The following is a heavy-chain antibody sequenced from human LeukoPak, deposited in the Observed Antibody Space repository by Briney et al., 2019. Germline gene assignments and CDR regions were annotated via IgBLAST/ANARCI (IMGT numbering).Heavy chain of an antibody. Sequence: ASVKVSCKASGYTFTSYYIHWVRQAPGQGLEWMGVINPNSGSTSYAQKFQGRVTMTRDTSTSTVYMELSSLRSEDTAVYYCARVAGSYYYFDYWGRGTLVTVSS. J-gene: IGHJ4*02. CDR2: INPNSGST. D-gene: IGHD1-26*01. V-gene: IGHV1-46*01. CDR1: GYTFTSYY. CDR3: ARVAGSYYYFDY.